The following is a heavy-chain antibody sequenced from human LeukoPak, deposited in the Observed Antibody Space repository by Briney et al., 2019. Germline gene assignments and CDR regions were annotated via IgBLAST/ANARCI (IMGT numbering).Heavy chain of an antibody. V-gene: IGHV1-2*02. CDR2: INPNSGGT. D-gene: IGHD3-22*01. CDR1: GYTFTGYY. Sequence: EASVKVSCKASGYTFTGYYMHWVRQAPGQGLEWMGWINPNSGGTNYAQKFQGRVTMTRDTSISTAYMELSRLRSDDTAVYYCARGGYYDSSGYYYYFDYWGQGTLVTVSS. CDR3: ARGGYYDSSGYYYYFDY. J-gene: IGHJ4*02.